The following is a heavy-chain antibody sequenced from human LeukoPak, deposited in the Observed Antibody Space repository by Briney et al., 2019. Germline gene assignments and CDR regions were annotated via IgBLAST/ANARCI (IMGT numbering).Heavy chain of an antibody. V-gene: IGHV1-69*05. CDR2: IIPIFGTA. CDR3: ARGLRARRAFDI. CDR1: GGTFSSYA. J-gene: IGHJ3*02. Sequence: GSSVKVSCKASGGTFSSYAISWVRQAPGQGLEWMGGIIPIFGTANYAQKFQGRVTITTDESTSTAYMELSSLRSEDTAVYYCARGLRARRAFDIWGQGTMVTVSS.